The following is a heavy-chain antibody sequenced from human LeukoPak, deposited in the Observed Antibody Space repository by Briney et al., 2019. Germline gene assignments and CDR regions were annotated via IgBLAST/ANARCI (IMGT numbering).Heavy chain of an antibody. CDR3: ARVFGSYYYDSSGYYPTFFDY. CDR1: GFTFSSYW. J-gene: IGHJ4*02. CDR2: IKQDGSEK. D-gene: IGHD3-22*01. Sequence: PGGSLRLSCAASGFTFSSYWMSWVRQAPGKGLEWVANIKQDGSEKYYVDSVKGRFTISRDNAKNSLYLQMNSLRAEDTAVYYCARVFGSYYYDSSGYYPTFFDYWGQGTLVTVPS. V-gene: IGHV3-7*01.